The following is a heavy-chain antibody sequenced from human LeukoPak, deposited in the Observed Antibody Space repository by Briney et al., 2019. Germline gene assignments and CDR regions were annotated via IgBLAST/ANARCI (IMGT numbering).Heavy chain of an antibody. D-gene: IGHD3-10*01. CDR3: ARGVTSYSGSGSYQKFDY. J-gene: IGHJ4*02. CDR2: INHSGST. CDR1: GGSFSGYY. V-gene: IGHV4-34*01. Sequence: SETLSLTCAVYGGSFSGYYWSWIRQPPGKGLEWIGEINHSGSTHYNSSLKSRVTISVDTSKNQLSLKLSSVTAADTAVYYCARGVTSYSGSGSYQKFDYWGQGTLVTVSS.